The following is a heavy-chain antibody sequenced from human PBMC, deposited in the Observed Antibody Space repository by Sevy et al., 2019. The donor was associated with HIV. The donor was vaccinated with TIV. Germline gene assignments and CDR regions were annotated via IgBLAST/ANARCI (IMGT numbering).Heavy chain of an antibody. CDR2: ISYDGSNK. J-gene: IGHJ2*01. V-gene: IGHV3-30*18. Sequence: GGSLRLSCAASGFTFSDYGMHWVRQAPGKGLEWVVVISYDGSNKYYADSVRGRFTISRDNSKNTLYLQVNSLRVEDTAVYYCAKHYIHDIADGWYFDLWGRGTLVTVSS. D-gene: IGHD6-13*01. CDR1: GFTFSDYG. CDR3: AKHYIHDIADGWYFDL.